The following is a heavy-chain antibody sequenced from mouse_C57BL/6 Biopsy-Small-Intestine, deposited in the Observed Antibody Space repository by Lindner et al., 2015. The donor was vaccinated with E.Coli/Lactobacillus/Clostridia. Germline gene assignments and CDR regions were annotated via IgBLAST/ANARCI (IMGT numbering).Heavy chain of an antibody. D-gene: IGHD3-1*01. CDR3: ASRIGPELATIFDY. V-gene: IGHV1-72*04. CDR1: GFTFTGYH. Sequence: SVKVSCKASGFTFTGYHIHWVRQAPGQGLEWMGWINANSGDTDYLQKFHDRVTMTRDTSISTFYMELSRLRSDDTAMYYCASRIGPELATIFDYWGQGTLVTVSS. CDR2: INANSGDT. J-gene: IGHJ4*01.